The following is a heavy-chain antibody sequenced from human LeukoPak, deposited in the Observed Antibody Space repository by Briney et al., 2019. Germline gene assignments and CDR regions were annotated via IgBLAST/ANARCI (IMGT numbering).Heavy chain of an antibody. CDR3: ASSPTAMSPLDY. D-gene: IGHD2-2*01. Sequence: ASVKVSCKASGYTFTGYYMHRVRQAPGQGLEWMGWINPNSGGTNYAQKFQGRVTMTRDTSISTAYMELSRLRSDDTAVYYCASSPTAMSPLDYWGQGTLVTVSS. CDR1: GYTFTGYY. V-gene: IGHV1-2*02. J-gene: IGHJ4*02. CDR2: INPNSGGT.